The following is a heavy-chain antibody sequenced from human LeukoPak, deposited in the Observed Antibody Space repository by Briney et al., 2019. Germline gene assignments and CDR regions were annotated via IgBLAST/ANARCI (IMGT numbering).Heavy chain of an antibody. Sequence: SETLSLTCTVSGYSISSGYFWGWIRQPPGKGLEWIGSIYYSGSTYYNPSLKSRVTISVDTSKNQFSLKLSSVTAADTAVYYCARVLGGVNWFDPWGQGTLVTVSS. J-gene: IGHJ5*02. D-gene: IGHD3-10*01. CDR1: GYSISSGYF. CDR3: ARVLGGVNWFDP. V-gene: IGHV4-38-2*02. CDR2: IYYSGST.